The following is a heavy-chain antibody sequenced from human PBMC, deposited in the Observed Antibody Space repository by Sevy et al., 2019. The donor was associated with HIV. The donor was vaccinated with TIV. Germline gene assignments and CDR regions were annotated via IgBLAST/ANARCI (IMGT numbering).Heavy chain of an antibody. D-gene: IGHD2-8*01. Sequence: GGSLRLSCEASGXXFSKYSMXXVRQAPXKXLEWVXTFSXGXGRINYADSVKGRFTISRDDSKNTLYLQMNSLRAEDTAVXYCAREGCTKPHDYWGQGTLVTVSS. CDR2: FSXGXGRI. J-gene: IGHJ4*02. V-gene: IGHV3-23*01. CDR1: GXXFSKYS. CDR3: AREGCTKPHDY.